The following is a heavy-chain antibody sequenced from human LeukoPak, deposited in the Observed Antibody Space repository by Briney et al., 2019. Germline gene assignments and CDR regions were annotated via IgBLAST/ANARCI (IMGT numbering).Heavy chain of an antibody. V-gene: IGHV3-33*01. J-gene: IGHJ4*02. CDR1: GFTFSSYG. Sequence: PGGSLRLSCAASGFTFSSYGMHWLRQAPGKGLEWVAVIWYDGSNKYYADSVKGRFTISRDNSKNTLYLQMNSLRAEDTGVYYCARDGGFFDWYFDYWGQGTLVTVSS. CDR3: ARDGGFFDWYFDY. CDR2: IWYDGSNK. D-gene: IGHD3-9*01.